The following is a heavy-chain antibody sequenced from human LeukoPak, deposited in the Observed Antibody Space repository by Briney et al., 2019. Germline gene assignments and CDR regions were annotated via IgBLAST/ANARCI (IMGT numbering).Heavy chain of an antibody. J-gene: IGHJ5*02. Sequence: SETLSLTCTVSGGSISSGTYYWDWIRQPPGKELEWIGSIYYSGDTYYNPSLKSRVTISVDTSKNQFSLKLSSVTAADTAVYYCARRYIVVLPAASNWFEPWGQGTLVTVSS. D-gene: IGHD2-2*01. CDR1: GGSISSGTYY. V-gene: IGHV4-39*01. CDR2: IYYSGDT. CDR3: ARRYIVVLPAASNWFEP.